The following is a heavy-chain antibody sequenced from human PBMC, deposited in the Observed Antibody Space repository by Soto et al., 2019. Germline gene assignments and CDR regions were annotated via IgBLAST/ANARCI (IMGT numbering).Heavy chain of an antibody. CDR3: ARGHSWQQLSTPNDY. D-gene: IGHD6-13*01. Sequence: SETLSLTCAVYGGSFSGYYWSWIRQPPGKGLEWIGEINHSGSTNYNPSLKSRVTISVDTSKNQFSLKLSSVTAADTAVYYCARGHSWQQLSTPNDYWGQGTLVTVSS. CDR2: INHSGST. J-gene: IGHJ4*02. CDR1: GGSFSGYY. V-gene: IGHV4-34*01.